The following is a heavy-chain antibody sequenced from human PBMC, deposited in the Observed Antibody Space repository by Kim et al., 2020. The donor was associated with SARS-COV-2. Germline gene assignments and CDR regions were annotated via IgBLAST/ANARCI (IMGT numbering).Heavy chain of an antibody. D-gene: IGHD2-8*02. CDR2: IWYDGSNK. V-gene: IGHV3-33*08. CDR3: ARDEGVVYATDY. Sequence: GGSLRLSCAASGFTFSSYGMHWVRQAPGKGLEWVAGIWYDGSNKYYADSVKGRFTISRDNSKNTLYLQMNSLRAEDTAVYYCARDEGVVYATDYWGQGTLVTVSS. CDR1: GFTFSSYG. J-gene: IGHJ4*02.